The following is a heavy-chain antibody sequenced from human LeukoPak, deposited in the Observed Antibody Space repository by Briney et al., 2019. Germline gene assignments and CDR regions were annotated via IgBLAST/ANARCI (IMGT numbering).Heavy chain of an antibody. CDR1: GFTFSGSA. V-gene: IGHV3-73*01. J-gene: IGHJ5*02. CDR2: IDEKDKGYATAT. Sequence: GGSLKLSCAASGFTFSGSAIHWVRQSSEKGLEWVGQIDEKDKGYATATAYAASVKGRFTISRDDSINTAYLQMKSLKTEDTALYYCTRDSGTYNWFDPWGQGTLDTVSS. D-gene: IGHD1-26*01. CDR3: TRDSGTYNWFDP.